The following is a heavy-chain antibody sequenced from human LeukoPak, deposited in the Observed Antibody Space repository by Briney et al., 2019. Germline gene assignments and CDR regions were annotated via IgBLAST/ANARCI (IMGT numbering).Heavy chain of an antibody. CDR3: ATVTGGMPTGPFDY. CDR1: GYFISSGYY. V-gene: IGHV4-38-2*02. Sequence: SETLSLTCIVPGYFISSGYYWGWIGPFPGKGREWIGSINHSGSTYYNPSLKSRLTISVDTSNNQFSLILNSVTAADTAVYYCATVTGGMPTGPFDYWGQGALVTVSS. CDR2: INHSGST. D-gene: IGHD1-14*01. J-gene: IGHJ4*02.